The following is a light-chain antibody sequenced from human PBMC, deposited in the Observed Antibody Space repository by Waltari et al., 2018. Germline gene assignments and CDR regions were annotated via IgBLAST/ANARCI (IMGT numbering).Light chain of an antibody. CDR3: TSYTSSGTLL. CDR1: SSDVGGYNR. Sequence: QSALTQPPSVSGSPGQSVTISCTGTSSDVGGYNRVSWYQQPPGTAPKLMIYEVTYGPSGVHDRCSGSKSGNTASLTIAGLQAEDEADYYCTSYTSSGTLLFGGGTKLTVV. J-gene: IGLJ2*01. V-gene: IGLV2-18*02. CDR2: EVT.